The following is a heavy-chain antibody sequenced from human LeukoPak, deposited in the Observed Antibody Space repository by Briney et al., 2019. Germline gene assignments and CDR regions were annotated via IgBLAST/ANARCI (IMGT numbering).Heavy chain of an antibody. D-gene: IGHD1-7*01. J-gene: IGHJ4*02. CDR2: IYYSGST. CDR3: ARVTNWNYGLDY. CDR1: GGSISSYY. V-gene: IGHV4-59*01. Sequence: PSETLSLTCTVSGGSISSYYWSWIRQPPGKGLEWIGYIYYSGSTNYNPSLKSRVTVSVDTSKNQFSLKLSSVTAADTAVYYCARVTNWNYGLDYWGQGTLVTVSS.